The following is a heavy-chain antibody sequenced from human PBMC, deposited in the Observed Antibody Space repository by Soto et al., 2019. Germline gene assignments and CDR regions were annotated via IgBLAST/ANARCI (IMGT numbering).Heavy chain of an antibody. V-gene: IGHV4-59*01. CDR1: GGSISSYY. J-gene: IGHJ4*02. CDR3: ARGGGYSYGFYFDY. D-gene: IGHD5-18*01. Sequence: SETLSLTCTVSGGSISSYYCSWIRQPPWKGLEWIGYIYYSGSTNYNPSLKSRVTISVDTSKNQFSLKLSSVTAADTAVYYCARGGGYSYGFYFDYWGQRILVTVCS. CDR2: IYYSGST.